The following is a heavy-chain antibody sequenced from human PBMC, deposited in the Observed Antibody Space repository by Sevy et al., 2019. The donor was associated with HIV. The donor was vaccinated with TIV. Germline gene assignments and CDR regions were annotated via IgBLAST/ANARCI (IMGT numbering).Heavy chain of an antibody. CDR1: GFTFSSYW. CDR2: INSDGSST. CDR3: ATGWYDYYYGMDV. J-gene: IGHJ6*02. V-gene: IGHV3-74*01. Sequence: GGSLRLSCAASGFTFSSYWMHWVRQAPGKGLVWVSRINSDGSSTSYADSVQGRFTISRDNAKNTLYRQMNSMRAEDTAVYYCATGWYDYYYGMDVWGQGTTVTVSS.